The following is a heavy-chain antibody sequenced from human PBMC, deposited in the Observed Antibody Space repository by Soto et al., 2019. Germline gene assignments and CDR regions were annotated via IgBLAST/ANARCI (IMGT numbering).Heavy chain of an antibody. J-gene: IGHJ4*02. CDR3: VSGYGYFGN. V-gene: IGHV3-33*01. D-gene: IGHD3-22*01. Sequence: QVQLVESGGGVVQPGRSLRLSCAASGITFSNYGTHWVRQAPGKGLEWVAVIWYYGRDKYCADSVKGRFTISRDNSKNSLYLQRNSLAADDTAVYYCVSGYGYFGNWGQGTLVTVSS. CDR2: IWYYGRDK. CDR1: GITFSNYG.